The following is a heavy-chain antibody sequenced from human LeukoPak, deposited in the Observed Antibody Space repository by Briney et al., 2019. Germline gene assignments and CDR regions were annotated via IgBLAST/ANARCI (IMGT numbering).Heavy chain of an antibody. CDR2: INPAGSVT. V-gene: IGHV3-74*01. D-gene: IGHD3-16*01. J-gene: IGHJ4*02. CDR1: GFTISSYW. CDR3: SRDFVGAEDY. Sequence: PGGSLRLSCSASGFTISSYWMHWVRQAPGKGLVWVSRINPAGSVTNHADSVWGRFTISRDTATNTLYLEMNSLRAEDTAVYYCSRDFVGAEDYWGQGTLVTVSS.